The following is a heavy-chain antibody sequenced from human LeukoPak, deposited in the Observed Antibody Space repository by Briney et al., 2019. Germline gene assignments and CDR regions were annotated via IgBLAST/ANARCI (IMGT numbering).Heavy chain of an antibody. CDR3: AKGDRGSYGLFDY. Sequence: GGSLRLSCAASGFTFSSYAMSWVRQAPGKGLEWVSALSGSGGSTYYADSVKGRFTISGDNSKNTLYLQMNSLRVEDTAVYYCAKGDRGSYGLFDYWGQGTLVTASS. D-gene: IGHD3-10*01. CDR2: LSGSGGST. CDR1: GFTFSSYA. J-gene: IGHJ4*02. V-gene: IGHV3-23*01.